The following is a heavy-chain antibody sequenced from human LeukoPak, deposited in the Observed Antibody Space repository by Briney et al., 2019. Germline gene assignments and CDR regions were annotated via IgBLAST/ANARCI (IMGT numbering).Heavy chain of an antibody. D-gene: IGHD5-18*01. Sequence: PSETLSLTCTVSGGSISSYYWSWIRQPAGKGLEWIGRIYTSGSTSYNPSLKSRVTILVDKSKNQFSLKLSSVTAADTAVYYCARGGYSYVNYFDYWGQGTLVTVSS. J-gene: IGHJ4*02. CDR1: GGSISSYY. CDR2: IYTSGST. V-gene: IGHV4-4*07. CDR3: ARGGYSYVNYFDY.